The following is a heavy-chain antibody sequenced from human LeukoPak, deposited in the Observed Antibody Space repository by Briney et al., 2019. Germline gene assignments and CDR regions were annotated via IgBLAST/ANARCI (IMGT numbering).Heavy chain of an antibody. CDR1: GGTFSSYA. D-gene: IGHD3-22*01. V-gene: IGHV1-69*13. J-gene: IGHJ4*02. CDR2: IIPIFGTA. Sequence: SVKVSCKASGGTFSSYAISWVRQAPGQGLEWMGGIIPIFGTANYAQKFQGRVTITADESTGTAYMELSSLRAEDTAVYYCAREREHDRAWGYFDYWGQGTLVTVSS. CDR3: AREREHDRAWGYFDY.